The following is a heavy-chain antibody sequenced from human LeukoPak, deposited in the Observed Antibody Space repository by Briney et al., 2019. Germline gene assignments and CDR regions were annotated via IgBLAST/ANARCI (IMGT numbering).Heavy chain of an antibody. CDR2: IKQDGSEK. CDR1: GFTFSSYW. J-gene: IGHJ4*02. CDR3: ARAPRGYSGYEWY. Sequence: PGGSLRLSCAASGFTFSSYWMSWVRQAPGKGLEWVANIKQDGSEKYYVDSVKGRFTISRDNAKNSLYLQMNSLRAEDTAVYYCARAPRGYSGYEWYWGQGTLVTVSS. D-gene: IGHD5-12*01. V-gene: IGHV3-7*01.